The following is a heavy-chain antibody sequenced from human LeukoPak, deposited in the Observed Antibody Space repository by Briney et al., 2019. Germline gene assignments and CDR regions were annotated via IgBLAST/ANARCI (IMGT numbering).Heavy chain of an antibody. CDR3: ARDLNCSGGICYQTFDY. CDR1: GFTFSNYG. D-gene: IGHD2-15*01. Sequence: PGRSLRLSCAASGFTFSNYGMHWVRQAPGKGLEWVATIRYDDGNTKNYADSVKGRFTISRDNSQNTLYLQMNDLRAEDTAVYYCARDLNCSGGICYQTFDYWGQGTLVTVSS. V-gene: IGHV3-33*01. J-gene: IGHJ4*02. CDR2: IRYDDGNTK.